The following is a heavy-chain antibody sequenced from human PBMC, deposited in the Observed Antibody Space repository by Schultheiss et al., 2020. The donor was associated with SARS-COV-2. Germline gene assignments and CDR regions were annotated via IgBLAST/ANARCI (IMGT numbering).Heavy chain of an antibody. CDR1: GFTFSNYS. CDR3: AKDQRCSSTSCDTNY. CDR2: ISSSSSYI. D-gene: IGHD2-2*02. J-gene: IGHJ4*02. V-gene: IGHV3-21*04. Sequence: GGSLRLSCAASGFTFSNYSMNWVRQAPGEGLEWVSSISSSSSYIYYADSVKGRFTISRDNSKNTLYLQMNSLRAEDTAVYYCAKDQRCSSTSCDTNYWGQGTLVTVSS.